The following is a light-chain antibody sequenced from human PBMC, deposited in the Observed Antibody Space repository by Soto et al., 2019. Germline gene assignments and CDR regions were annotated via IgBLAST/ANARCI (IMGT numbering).Light chain of an antibody. Sequence: IHMTHSPSTLSASVLYRVTITCRASQSISSWLAWYQQKPGKAPKLLIYKASSLESGVPSRFSGSGSGTEFTLTISSLQPDDFATYYCQQYNSYSWTFGQGTKVYIK. J-gene: IGKJ1*01. CDR2: KAS. V-gene: IGKV1-5*03. CDR1: QSISSW. CDR3: QQYNSYSWT.